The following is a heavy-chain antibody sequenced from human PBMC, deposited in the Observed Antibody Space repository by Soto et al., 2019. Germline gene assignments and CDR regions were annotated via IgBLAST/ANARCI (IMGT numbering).Heavy chain of an antibody. CDR2: IWYDGSNE. V-gene: IGHV3-33*01. CDR3: AREGAYVGWYFDL. CDR1: GFTFSNYG. D-gene: IGHD3-16*01. J-gene: IGHJ2*01. Sequence: VQLLESGGGLVQPGGSLRLSCAASGFTFSNYGMHWVRQAPGKGLEWVAVIWYDGSNEYYADSVKGRFTISRDNSKNTLFLQMKSLRAEDTALYYCAREGAYVGWYFDLWGRGTLVSVSS.